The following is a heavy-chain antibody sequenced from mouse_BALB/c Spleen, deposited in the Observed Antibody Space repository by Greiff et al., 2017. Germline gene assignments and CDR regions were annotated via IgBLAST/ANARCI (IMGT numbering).Heavy chain of an antibody. Sequence: LQQPGSELVRPGASVKLSCKASGYTFTSYWMHWVKQRPGQGLEWIGNIYPGSGSTNYDEKFKSKATLTVDTSSSTAYMQLSSLTSEDSAVYYCTRYGSRGAMDDWGQGTSVTVSS. V-gene: IGHV1S22*01. CDR1: GYTFTSYW. CDR2: IYPGSGST. CDR3: TRYGSRGAMDD. D-gene: IGHD1-1*01. J-gene: IGHJ4*01.